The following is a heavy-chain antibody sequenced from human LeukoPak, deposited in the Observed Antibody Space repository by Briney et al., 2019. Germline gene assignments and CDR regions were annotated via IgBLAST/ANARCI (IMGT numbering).Heavy chain of an antibody. CDR2: INWDGGST. CDR1: GFTFDDYG. D-gene: IGHD5-18*01. V-gene: IGHV3-20*04. Sequence: GGSLRLSCAASGFTFDDYGMSWVRQAPGKGLEWVSGINWDGGSTGYADSVKGRLTISRDNAKNSLYLQMNSLRAEDTALYYCARLRGYSYGLQFDYWGQGTLVTVSS. J-gene: IGHJ4*02. CDR3: ARLRGYSYGLQFDY.